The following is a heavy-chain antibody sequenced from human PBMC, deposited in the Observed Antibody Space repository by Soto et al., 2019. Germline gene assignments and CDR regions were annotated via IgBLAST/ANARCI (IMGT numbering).Heavy chain of an antibody. CDR1: GFTFSGYG. V-gene: IGHV3-30*18. J-gene: IGHJ3*02. Sequence: GGSLRLSCAASGFTFSGYGMHWVRQAPGKGLEWVTFISYDGSKKYYADSVKGRFTISRDNPKNTLYLQMDSLRAEDTAVYYCAKDYYDSSGYPDTFNIWGQGTMVTVSS. D-gene: IGHD3-22*01. CDR3: AKDYYDSSGYPDTFNI. CDR2: ISYDGSKK.